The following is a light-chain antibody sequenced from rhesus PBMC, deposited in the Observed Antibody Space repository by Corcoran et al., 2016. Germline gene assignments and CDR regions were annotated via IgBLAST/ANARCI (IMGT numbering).Light chain of an antibody. CDR1: QTIISY. CDR3: QQHNSHPYS. CDR2: AES. V-gene: IGKV1-44*02. J-gene: IGKJ2*01. Sequence: DIQMTQSPSSLSASVGDRVTITCRASQTIISYLACYQQKPGKGPKLLIYAESSLESGVPSRFSGSGSGTEFNLTISSLQPEDFATYYCQQHNSHPYSFGQGTKVEIK.